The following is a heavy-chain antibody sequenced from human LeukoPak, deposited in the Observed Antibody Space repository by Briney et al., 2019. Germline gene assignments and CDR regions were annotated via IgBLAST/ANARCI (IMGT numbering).Heavy chain of an antibody. D-gene: IGHD3-3*01. V-gene: IGHV7-4-1*04. CDR1: GYTFTSYS. J-gene: IGHJ1*01. CDR2: INTNTGNP. CDR3: ARDDFAVAANFQH. Sequence: ASVKVSCKASGYTFTSYSTNWVRQAPGQGLEWMGWINTNTGNPTYAQGFTGRFVFSLDTSVSVAYLQINSLKAENTAFYYCARDDFAVAANFQHWGQGTLVTVSS.